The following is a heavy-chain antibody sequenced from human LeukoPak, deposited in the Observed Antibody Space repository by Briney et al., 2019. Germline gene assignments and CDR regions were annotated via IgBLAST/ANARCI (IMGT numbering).Heavy chain of an antibody. D-gene: IGHD5-18*01. CDR3: ARDLRGGGYSYGTFDY. V-gene: IGHV3-53*01. J-gene: IGHJ4*02. Sequence: GGSLRLSCAASGFTVSSNYMSWVRQAPGKGLEWVSVIYSGGSTYYADSVKGRFTISRDNSKNTLYLQMNSLRAEDTAVCYCARDLRGGGYSYGTFDYWGQGTLVTVSS. CDR2: IYSGGST. CDR1: GFTVSSNY.